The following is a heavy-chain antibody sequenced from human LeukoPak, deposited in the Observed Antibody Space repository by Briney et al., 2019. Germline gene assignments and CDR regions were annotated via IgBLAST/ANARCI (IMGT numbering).Heavy chain of an antibody. D-gene: IGHD6-13*01. V-gene: IGHV4-34*01. J-gene: IGHJ6*02. CDR3: ARAPMYSSSWLPPNSYYVMDV. CDR1: GGSFSGYY. CDR2: INHSGST. Sequence: SETLSLTCAVYGGSFSGYYWSWIRQPPGKGLEWIGEINHSGSTNYNPSLKSRVTISVDTSKNQFSLKLSSVTAADTAVYYCARAPMYSSSWLPPNSYYVMDVGAQGTTVTVPS.